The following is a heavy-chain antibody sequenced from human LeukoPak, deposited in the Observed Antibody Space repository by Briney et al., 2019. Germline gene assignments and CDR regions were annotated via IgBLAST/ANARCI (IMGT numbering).Heavy chain of an antibody. CDR2: IRGRVYGATT. J-gene: IGHJ4*02. CDR3: SRERAGVFQY. V-gene: IGHV3-49*04. Sequence: PGWSLRLSCTTSGFIFGDYAMSWVRQAPGKGLEWVSLIRGRVYGATTEYAASVKGRFAMSRDDSKSIAYLQMNSLKSEDTAMYYCSRERAGVFQYWGQGILVTVSS. CDR1: GFIFGDYA.